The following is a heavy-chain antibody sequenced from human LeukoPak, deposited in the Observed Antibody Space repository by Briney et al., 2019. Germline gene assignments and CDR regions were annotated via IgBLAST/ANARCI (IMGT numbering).Heavy chain of an antibody. CDR1: GFTFSSYG. V-gene: IGHV3-33*01. J-gene: IGHJ6*02. CDR2: IWYDGSNK. CDR3: ARTVSHYYGMDV. Sequence: GGSLRLSCAASGFTFSSYGMHWVRQAPGKGLEWVAVIWYDGSNKYYADSVKGRFTISRDNSKNTLYLQMNSLRAEDTAVYYCARTVSHYYGMDVWGQGTTVTVSS.